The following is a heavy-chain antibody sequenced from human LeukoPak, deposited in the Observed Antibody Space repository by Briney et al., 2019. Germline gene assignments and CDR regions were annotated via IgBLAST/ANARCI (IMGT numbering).Heavy chain of an antibody. CDR1: GFTVSSNY. J-gene: IGHJ6*03. CDR2: VYSGGST. Sequence: GGSLRLSCAASGFTVSSNYMSWVRQAPGKGLEWVSVVYSGGSTYYADSVKGRFTISRDNSKNTLYLQMNSLRAEDTAVYYCAREGDGGNSGYYMDVWGKGTTVTVYS. CDR3: AREGDGGNSGYYMDV. V-gene: IGHV3-66*02. D-gene: IGHD4-23*01.